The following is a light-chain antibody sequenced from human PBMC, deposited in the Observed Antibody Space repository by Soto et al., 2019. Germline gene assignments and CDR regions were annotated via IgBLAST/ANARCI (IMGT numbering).Light chain of an antibody. CDR1: QSVTNY. V-gene: IGKV1-39*01. CDR2: AAS. CDR3: QQTYSLPGT. J-gene: IGKJ1*01. Sequence: DIQMTQSPSSLSASVGDRVIITCRASQSVTNYLNWYQQRPGKAPKLLIYAASTLQSGVPSRFSGSGSETDFTLPITSLQLEDFATYYCQQTYSLPGTFGQGTNVEIK.